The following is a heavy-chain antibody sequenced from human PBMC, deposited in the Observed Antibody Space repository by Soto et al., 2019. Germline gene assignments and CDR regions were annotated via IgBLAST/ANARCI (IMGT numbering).Heavy chain of an antibody. CDR3: AKDKERSSMHSSRDI. J-gene: IGHJ3*02. D-gene: IGHD6-13*01. CDR1: GFTFDDYA. Sequence: GGSLRLSCAASGFTFDDYAMHWVRQAPGKGLEWVSGISWNGDRIDYADSVKGRFTISRDNAKNSLDLQLNSLRAEDTALYYCAKDKERSSMHSSRDIWGQGTMVTVSS. V-gene: IGHV3-9*01. CDR2: ISWNGDRI.